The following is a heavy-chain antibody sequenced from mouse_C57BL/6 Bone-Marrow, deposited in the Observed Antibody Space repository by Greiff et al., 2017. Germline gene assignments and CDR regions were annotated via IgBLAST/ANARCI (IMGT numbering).Heavy chain of an antibody. V-gene: IGHV5-17*01. J-gene: IGHJ1*03. CDR1: GFTFSDYG. D-gene: IGHD1-1*01. CDR2: ISSGSSTI. Sequence: EVQVVESGGGLVKPGGSLKLSCAASGFTFSDYGMHWVRQAPEKGLEWVAYISSGSSTINYADKVKGLFTISRDNATTTLCLQMNRLRSEDTAMSYCAWDYYGSSYGYFDVWGTGTTVTVSS. CDR3: AWDYYGSSYGYFDV.